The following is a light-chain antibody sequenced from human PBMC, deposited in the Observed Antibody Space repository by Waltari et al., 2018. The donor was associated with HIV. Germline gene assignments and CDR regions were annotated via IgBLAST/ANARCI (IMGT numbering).Light chain of an antibody. V-gene: IGKV4-1*01. CDR2: WAS. Sequence: DIVMTQSPDSLAVSLGARATVTCTSSRTVLYNRNYLAWYQQTPGQGPKLLIDWASTRAFGVPDRFSGSGSGTDFSLTISRVQADDVAIYYCQQYYTLRSTFGGGSKIEI. CDR3: QQYYTLRST. J-gene: IGKJ4*01. CDR1: RTVLYNRNY.